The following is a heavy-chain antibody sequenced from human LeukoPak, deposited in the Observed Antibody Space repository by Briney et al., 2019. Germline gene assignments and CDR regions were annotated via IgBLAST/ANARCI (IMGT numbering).Heavy chain of an antibody. Sequence: GASVKVSCKASGGTFSRYAISWVRQAPGQGLEWMGGIIPIFGTANYAQKFQGRVTITADESTSTAYMELSSLRSEDTAVYYCARDPLNYGSGSYFDYWGQGALVTVSS. J-gene: IGHJ4*02. CDR1: GGTFSRYA. V-gene: IGHV1-69*13. CDR3: ARDPLNYGSGSYFDY. D-gene: IGHD3-10*01. CDR2: IIPIFGTA.